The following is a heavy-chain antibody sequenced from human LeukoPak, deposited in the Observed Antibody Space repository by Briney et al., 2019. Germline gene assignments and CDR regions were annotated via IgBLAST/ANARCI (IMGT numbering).Heavy chain of an antibody. D-gene: IGHD6-19*01. Sequence: PGGSLRLSCAASGFTFSAFAMTWVRQAPGKGLEWDSTITDDGYNTYSADSVKGRITFSRDNSKNTLSLQLRSLRAEDTAVYYCAKDLSYTSGASDHWGQGTLVTVSS. J-gene: IGHJ4*02. V-gene: IGHV3-23*01. CDR1: GFTFSAFA. CDR2: ITDDGYNT. CDR3: AKDLSYTSGASDH.